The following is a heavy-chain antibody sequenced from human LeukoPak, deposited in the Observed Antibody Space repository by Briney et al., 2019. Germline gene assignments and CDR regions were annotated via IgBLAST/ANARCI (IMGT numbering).Heavy chain of an antibody. D-gene: IGHD2-8*02. CDR2: IIPIFGTA. J-gene: IGHJ6*03. Sequence: EASVKVSCKASGGTFSSYAISWVRQAPGQGLEWMGGIIPIFGTANYAQKFQGRVTITADKSTSTAYMELSSLRSEDTAVYYCAREGTGSVGAYYYYMDVWGKGTTVTVSS. V-gene: IGHV1-69*06. CDR3: AREGTGSVGAYYYYMDV. CDR1: GGTFSSYA.